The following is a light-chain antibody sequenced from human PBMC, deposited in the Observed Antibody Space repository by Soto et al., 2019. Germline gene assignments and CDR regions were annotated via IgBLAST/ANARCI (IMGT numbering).Light chain of an antibody. CDR2: KAS. V-gene: IGKV1-5*03. Sequence: DIQVSQSPSTLSGSVGDRVTITCRASQTISSWLACYQQKPGKAPKLLIYKASTLKSGVPSRFSGSGSGTEFTLTISSPQPDDFATYYCQHYNSYSEAFGQRTKVDIK. J-gene: IGKJ1*01. CDR1: QTISSW. CDR3: QHYNSYSEA.